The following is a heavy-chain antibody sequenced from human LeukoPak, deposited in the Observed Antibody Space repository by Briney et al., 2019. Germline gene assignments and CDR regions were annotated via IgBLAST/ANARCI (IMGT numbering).Heavy chain of an antibody. J-gene: IGHJ2*01. CDR2: NSGSAGGT. V-gene: IGHV3-23*01. Sequence: GGSLTLSCAASGFTFNSRAKNWVREAPGKGVEGVSNNSGSAGGTLYADPEKGRLPISRDNSKHTLYLQMNSLRAEDTAGYYCARVQRNGDPFRTYWYFDLWGRGTLVTVSS. CDR1: GFTFNSRA. CDR3: ARVQRNGDPFRTYWYFDL. D-gene: IGHD4-17*01.